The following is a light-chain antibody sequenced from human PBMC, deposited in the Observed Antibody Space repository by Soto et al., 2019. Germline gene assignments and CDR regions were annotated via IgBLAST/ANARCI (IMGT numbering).Light chain of an antibody. CDR2: SSS. CDR1: QSMGHH. Sequence: DIQMTQSPSSLSASVGDRVTIACRASQSMGHHISWYQQKPGKVPKLLIYSSSILETGVPSRFSGSGSGTEFTLTITSLQPEDFATYYCQKHDQAPLTFGEGTKVEIK. V-gene: IGKV1-27*01. J-gene: IGKJ4*01. CDR3: QKHDQAPLT.